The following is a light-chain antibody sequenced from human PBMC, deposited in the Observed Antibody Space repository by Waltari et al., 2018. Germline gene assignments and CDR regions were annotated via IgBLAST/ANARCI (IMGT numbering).Light chain of an antibody. CDR2: LGS. V-gene: IGKV2-28*01. CDR3: MQGQQTPT. J-gene: IGKJ5*01. CDR1: QSLDSNGYKY. Sequence: DIVMTQSPLSLPVTPGETASISCRSRQSLDSNGYKYLDCYLQKPGQSHQRLIYLGSNRASGVPDRCRGSGSDTDFTLKSSRVEAEDVGIYSCMQGQQTPTFGQGTRLDI.